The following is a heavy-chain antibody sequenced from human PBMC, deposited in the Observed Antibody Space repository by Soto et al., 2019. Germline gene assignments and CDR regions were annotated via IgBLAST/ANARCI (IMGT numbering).Heavy chain of an antibody. J-gene: IGHJ5*02. CDR3: KGRRALRASVEGFDP. V-gene: IGHV4-39*02. CDR1: GDY. Sequence: GDYWIFIRQPPGKGLEWIAIIYYAGSTFYNPSLESRVTISVDMSKNLFSLQLTAVTAPDTAVYFCKGRRALRASVEGFDPWGQGTLVTVSA. CDR2: IYYAGST.